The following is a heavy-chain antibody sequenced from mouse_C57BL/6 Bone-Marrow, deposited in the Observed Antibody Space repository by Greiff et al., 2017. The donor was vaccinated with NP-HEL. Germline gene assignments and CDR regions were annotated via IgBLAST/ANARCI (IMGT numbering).Heavy chain of an antibody. CDR3: ARCGYYLDY. D-gene: IGHD1-1*02. V-gene: IGHV1-42*01. CDR2: INPSTGGT. Sequence: VQLQQSGPELVKPGASVKISCKASGYSFTGYYMNWVKQSPEKSLEWIGEINPSTGGTTYKQKFKAKATLTVDKSSSTAYMQLKSLTSEDSAVYYCARCGYYLDYWGQGTTLTVSS. CDR1: GYSFTGYY. J-gene: IGHJ2*01.